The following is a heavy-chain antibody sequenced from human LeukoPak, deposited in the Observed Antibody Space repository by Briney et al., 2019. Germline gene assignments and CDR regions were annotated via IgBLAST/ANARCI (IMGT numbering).Heavy chain of an antibody. J-gene: IGHJ3*01. CDR1: GYTFTSYG. CDR3: AREGDHYENDAFYFHDGFDV. D-gene: IGHD3-16*01. CDR2: ISAYNGNT. V-gene: IGHV1-18*01. Sequence: ASVKVSCKASGYTFTSYGISWGRQAPGQGLEWMGWISAYNGNTNYAQELPGRVTMTTDTATSTAYLELRSLRSDDTAVYYCAREGDHYENDAFYFHDGFDVWGQGTTVIVSA.